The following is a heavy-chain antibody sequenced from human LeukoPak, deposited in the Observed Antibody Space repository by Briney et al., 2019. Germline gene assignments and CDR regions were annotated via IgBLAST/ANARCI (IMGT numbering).Heavy chain of an antibody. CDR3: AKDRFYSPGAFDI. V-gene: IGHV3-9*01. CDR2: ISWNSGTI. J-gene: IGHJ3*02. CDR1: GFTFSSYS. D-gene: IGHD4-11*01. Sequence: PGGSLRLSCAASGFTFSSYSMNLVRQAPGKGLEWVSGISWNSGTIGSADSVKGRFTISRDNAKNSLYLQMNSLRAEDTALYYCAKDRFYSPGAFDIWGQGTMVTVSS.